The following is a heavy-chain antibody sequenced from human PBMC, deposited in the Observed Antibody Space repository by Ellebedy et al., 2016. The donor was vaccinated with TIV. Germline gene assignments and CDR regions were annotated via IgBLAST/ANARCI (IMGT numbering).Heavy chain of an antibody. Sequence: GGSLRLSXAASGFTFDDYAMHWVRQAPGKGLEWVSGISWNSGSIGYADSVKGRFTISRDNAKNSLYLQMNSLRAEDTALYYCAKAWGYCSGGSCYKGYYYGMDVWGQGTTVTVSS. J-gene: IGHJ6*02. V-gene: IGHV3-9*01. CDR1: GFTFDDYA. CDR2: ISWNSGSI. D-gene: IGHD2-15*01. CDR3: AKAWGYCSGGSCYKGYYYGMDV.